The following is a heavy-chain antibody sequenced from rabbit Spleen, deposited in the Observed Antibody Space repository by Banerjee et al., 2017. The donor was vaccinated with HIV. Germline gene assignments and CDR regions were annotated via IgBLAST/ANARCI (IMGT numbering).Heavy chain of an antibody. J-gene: IGHJ4*01. CDR2: INTYTGKP. D-gene: IGHD1-1*01. Sequence: QEQLVESGGGLVKPEGSLTLSCKASGFSFSDRDVMCWVRQAPGKGLEWIACINTYTGKPVYATWAKGRFTISRTSSTTVTLQMTSLTAADTATHFCARDLASVIGWNFSLWGPGPWSPS. CDR1: GFSFSDRDV. V-gene: IGHV1S45*01. CDR3: ARDLASVIGWNFSL.